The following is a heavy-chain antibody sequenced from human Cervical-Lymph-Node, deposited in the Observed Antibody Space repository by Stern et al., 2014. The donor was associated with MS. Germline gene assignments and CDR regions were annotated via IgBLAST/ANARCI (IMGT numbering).Heavy chain of an antibody. CDR2: MNPNSGKT. V-gene: IGHV1-8*01. D-gene: IGHD2-2*02. J-gene: IGHJ6*02. Sequence: QVQLGQSGAEVKKPGASVKVSCKASGYTFTNYDINWVRQATGQGLEWMGWMNPNSGKTGYAQKFQGRVTMTRSTAISTAYMELRDLQSEDAAVYYSRRSIEVVPAAILKSSYYGMGVWGQGTTVTVSS. CDR1: GYTFTNYD. CDR3: RRSIEVVPAAILKSSYYGMGV.